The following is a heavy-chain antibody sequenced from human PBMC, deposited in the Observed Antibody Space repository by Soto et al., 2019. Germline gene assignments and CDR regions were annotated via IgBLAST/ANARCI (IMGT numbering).Heavy chain of an antibody. CDR3: AREKRANGYFDY. J-gene: IGHJ4*02. CDR1: GFTFSAYW. V-gene: IGHV3-7*01. CDR2: IKQAGIEK. D-gene: IGHD6-25*01. Sequence: EVQLVESGGGLVQTGGSLRLSCAASGFTFSAYWMSWVRQSPGKGLEWVANIKQAGIEKYYVDSVNGRFIISRDDAKNSLFLQVNSLRVEDTAVYYCAREKRANGYFDYWGQGTLVTVSS.